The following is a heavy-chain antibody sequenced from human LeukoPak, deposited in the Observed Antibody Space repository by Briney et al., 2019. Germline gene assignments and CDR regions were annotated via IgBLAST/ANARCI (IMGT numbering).Heavy chain of an antibody. Sequence: GGSLRLSCAASGFIFNSHSMNWVRQAPGKGLEWVAAISSSSRDIFYADSVKGRFSISRDNTQNSLSLQMNSLRAEDTAVYYCVREAAATLFDYWGQGTLVTVSS. V-gene: IGHV3-21*01. CDR1: GFIFNSHS. CDR2: ISSSSRDI. D-gene: IGHD1-26*01. CDR3: VREAAATLFDY. J-gene: IGHJ4*02.